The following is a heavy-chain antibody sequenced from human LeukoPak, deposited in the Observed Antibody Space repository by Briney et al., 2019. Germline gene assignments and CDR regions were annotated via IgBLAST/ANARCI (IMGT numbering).Heavy chain of an antibody. Sequence: ASVTVSCKASGYTFINYGISWVRQAPGQGLEWMGWISSYNGNTIYAQKLQGRVTMTTDTSTSTAYMELRTLRSDDTAVYYCARDYDFAGFEPWGQGTLVTVSS. J-gene: IGHJ5*02. D-gene: IGHD3-3*01. V-gene: IGHV1-18*01. CDR2: ISSYNGNT. CDR1: GYTFINYG. CDR3: ARDYDFAGFEP.